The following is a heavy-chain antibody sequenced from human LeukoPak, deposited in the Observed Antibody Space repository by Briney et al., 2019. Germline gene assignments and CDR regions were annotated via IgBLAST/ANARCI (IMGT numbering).Heavy chain of an antibody. CDR3: EGGAGY. J-gene: IGHJ4*02. CDR2: IKKDGSDK. Sequence: GGSLRLSCAASGFTFSSNWMSWVRQAPGKGLEWVANIKKDGSDKYYVDSVKGRFTISRDNARNSLYLQMNSLRVEDTAVYYCEGGAGYWGQGTPVTVSS. D-gene: IGHD4/OR15-4a*01. CDR1: GFTFSSNW. V-gene: IGHV3-7*01.